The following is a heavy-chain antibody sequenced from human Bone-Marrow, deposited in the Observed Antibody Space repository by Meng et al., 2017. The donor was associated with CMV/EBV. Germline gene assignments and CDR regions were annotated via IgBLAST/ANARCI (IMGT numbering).Heavy chain of an antibody. V-gene: IGHV1-2*02. CDR3: AREGQLVLGYYGMDV. Sequence: ASVKVSCKASGYTFTGYYMHWVRQAPGQGLEWMGWINPNSGGTNYAQKFQGRVTMTRDTSISTAYMELSRLRSDDTAVHYCAREGQLVLGYYGMDVWGQGTTVTGYS. J-gene: IGHJ6*01. CDR2: INPNSGGT. CDR1: GYTFTGYY. D-gene: IGHD6-6*01.